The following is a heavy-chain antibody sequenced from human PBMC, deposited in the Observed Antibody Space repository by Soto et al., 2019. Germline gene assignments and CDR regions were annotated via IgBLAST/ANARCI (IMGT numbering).Heavy chain of an antibody. V-gene: IGHV4-39*01. J-gene: IGHJ4*02. CDR2: IDYNGVT. CDR1: GGSIYRSGYY. D-gene: IGHD2-15*01. CDR3: GKVLVGATGHTDSDS. Sequence: SETLSLTCTVSGGSIYRSGYYWGWIRQPPGRGLEWIGNIDYNGVTYSNPSLKSRVTISRDTSKNQFSLKLTSVTAADTALYYCGKVLVGATGHTDSDSWGPGTRVTVSS.